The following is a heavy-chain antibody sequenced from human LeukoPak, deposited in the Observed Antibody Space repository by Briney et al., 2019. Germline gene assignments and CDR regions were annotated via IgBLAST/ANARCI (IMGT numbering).Heavy chain of an antibody. CDR3: ARAEYCSSTSCYHFDY. D-gene: IGHD2-2*01. Sequence: SVKVSCKASGGTFSSYAISWVRQAPGQGLEWMGGIIPIFGTANYAQKFQGRVTITADESTSTAYMELSSLRSEDTAVYYCARAEYCSSTSCYHFDYWGQGTLVTVSS. V-gene: IGHV1-69*13. CDR2: IIPIFGTA. CDR1: GGTFSSYA. J-gene: IGHJ4*02.